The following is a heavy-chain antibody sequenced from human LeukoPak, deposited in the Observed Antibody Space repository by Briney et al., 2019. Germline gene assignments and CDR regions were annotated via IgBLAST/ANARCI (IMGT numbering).Heavy chain of an antibody. CDR2: IIPILGIA. CDR1: GGTFSSYA. V-gene: IGHV1-69*04. Sequence: ASVKVSRKSSGGTFSSYAISWVRQAPGQGLEWMGRIIPILGIANYAQKFQGRVTITADKSTSTAYMELSSLRSEDTAVYYCARVTLYGSGSYDFDYWGQGTLVTVSS. J-gene: IGHJ4*02. CDR3: ARVTLYGSGSYDFDY. D-gene: IGHD3-10*01.